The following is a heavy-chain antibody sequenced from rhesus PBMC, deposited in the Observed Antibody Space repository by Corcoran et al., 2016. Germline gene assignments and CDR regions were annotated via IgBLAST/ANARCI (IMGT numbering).Heavy chain of an antibody. CDR3: GRGAAIDY. Sequence: QVQLQESGRGLVKPSETLSPTCAVTGYSISSGYDWGGIRQTPGKGLEYIGYISGSSGFTYYNPSLKSRVTISKDTSKNQFSLKLTSVTAADTAMYYCGRGAAIDYWGQGVLVTVSS. J-gene: IGHJ4*01. D-gene: IGHD6-25*01. V-gene: IGHV4-99*02. CDR2: ISGSSGFT. CDR1: GYSISSGYD.